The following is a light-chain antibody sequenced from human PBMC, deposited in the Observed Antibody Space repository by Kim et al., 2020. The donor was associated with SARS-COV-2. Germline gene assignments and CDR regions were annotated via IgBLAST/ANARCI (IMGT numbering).Light chain of an antibody. CDR2: GAS. Sequence: PGERATLSCRASQSVNSDYLAWYQQIPGQPPRLLIFGASSRATGIPDRFSGSWSGTDFTLAISRLEPEDFAVYYCQLYGSSPLMYTFGQGTNLEI. V-gene: IGKV3-20*01. J-gene: IGKJ2*01. CDR1: QSVNSDY. CDR3: QLYGSSPLMYT.